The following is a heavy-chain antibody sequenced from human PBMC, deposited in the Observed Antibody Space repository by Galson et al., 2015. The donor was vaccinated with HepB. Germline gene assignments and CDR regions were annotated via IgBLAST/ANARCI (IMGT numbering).Heavy chain of an antibody. V-gene: IGHV3-53*01. J-gene: IGHJ6*03. D-gene: IGHD3-10*01. CDR3: ARLVWLGRYMDV. CDR1: GFTVSSSY. CDR2: ILAGGST. Sequence: SLRLSCAASGFTVSSSYVIWVRQAPGKGLEWVSLILAGGSTYYADSVNGRFTISRDNAKTTLSLQMNSLRAEDTAVYYCARLVWLGRYMDVWGKGTTVTVSS.